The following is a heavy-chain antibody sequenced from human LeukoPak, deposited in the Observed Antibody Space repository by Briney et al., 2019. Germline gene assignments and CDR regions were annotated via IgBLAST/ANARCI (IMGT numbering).Heavy chain of an antibody. V-gene: IGHV3-21*01. Sequence: GGSLRLSCAASGFTFSSYSMNWVRQAPGEGLEWVSSISSSSSYIYYADSVKGRFTISRDNAKNSLYLQMNSLRAEDTAVYYCARLWFGESIDYWGQGTLVTVSS. CDR2: ISSSSSYI. CDR1: GFTFSSYS. CDR3: ARLWFGESIDY. J-gene: IGHJ4*02. D-gene: IGHD3-10*01.